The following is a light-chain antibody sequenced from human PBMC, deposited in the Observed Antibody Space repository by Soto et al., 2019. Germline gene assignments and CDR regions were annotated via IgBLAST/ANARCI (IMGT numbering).Light chain of an antibody. CDR3: TSWTTSTTMK. CDR1: SSDVGAYNY. Sequence: QSVLTQPASVSGSPGQSITISCTGTSSDVGAYNYVSWYRQHPGKAPKLMIYDVNIRPSGVSNRFSGSKSGNTASLTISGLQAEDEADYYCTSWTTSTTMKFGGGTKLTVL. V-gene: IGLV2-14*01. CDR2: DVN. J-gene: IGLJ2*01.